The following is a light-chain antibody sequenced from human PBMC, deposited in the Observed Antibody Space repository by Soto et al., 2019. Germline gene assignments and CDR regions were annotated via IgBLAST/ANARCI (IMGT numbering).Light chain of an antibody. V-gene: IGLV2-23*02. CDR3: CSYAGSGTSPYV. CDR2: EVS. J-gene: IGLJ1*01. Sequence: QSALTQPASVSGSPGQSITISCTGTSSDVGSFNLVSWYQQHPGKAPKLMIYEVSKRPSGVSNRFSGSKSANTASLTISGLQAEDEADYYCCSYAGSGTSPYVFGTGTKVTVL. CDR1: SSDVGSFNL.